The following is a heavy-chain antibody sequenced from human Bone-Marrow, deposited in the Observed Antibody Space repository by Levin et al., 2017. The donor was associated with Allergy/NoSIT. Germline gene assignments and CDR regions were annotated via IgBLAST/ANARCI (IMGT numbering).Heavy chain of an antibody. D-gene: IGHD5-24*01. Sequence: GESLKISCAASGFTFSSYAMSWVRQAPGKGLEWVSAISGSGGSTYYADSVKGRFTISRDNSKNTLYLQMNSLRAEDTAVYYCAKATDGYNFPGDYWGQGTLVTVSS. CDR3: AKATDGYNFPGDY. J-gene: IGHJ4*02. CDR1: GFTFSSYA. CDR2: ISGSGGST. V-gene: IGHV3-23*01.